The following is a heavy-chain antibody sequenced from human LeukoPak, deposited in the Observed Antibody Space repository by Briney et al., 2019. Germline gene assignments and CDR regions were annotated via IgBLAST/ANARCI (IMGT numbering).Heavy chain of an antibody. J-gene: IGHJ4*02. CDR1: GFTFSSYA. CDR2: ISSDGNNK. V-gene: IGHV3-30-3*01. CDR3: ARDEYLWVVIQLGLFDY. Sequence: GRSLRLACAASGFTFSSYAMHWVRQAPGKGLEWVAVISSDGNNKYYADSVKGRFTISRDNSKNTLYLQMNSLRAEDTAVYYCARDEYLWVVIQLGLFDYWGQGTLVTVSS. D-gene: IGHD2-2*01.